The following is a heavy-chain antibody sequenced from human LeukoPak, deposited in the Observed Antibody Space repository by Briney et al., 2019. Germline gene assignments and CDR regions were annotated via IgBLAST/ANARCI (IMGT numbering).Heavy chain of an antibody. J-gene: IGHJ4*02. V-gene: IGHV3-23*01. Sequence: PGGSLRLSCAASGFTFSSYSMNWVRQAPGKGLEWVSAISGSGGSTFYADSVKGRFTISRDNSKNMLFLQMNSLRAEDTAVYYCAKLFPGYYDSSGYSSPPLLFDYWGQGTLVTVSS. CDR1: GFTFSSYS. D-gene: IGHD3-22*01. CDR2: ISGSGGST. CDR3: AKLFPGYYDSSGYSSPPLLFDY.